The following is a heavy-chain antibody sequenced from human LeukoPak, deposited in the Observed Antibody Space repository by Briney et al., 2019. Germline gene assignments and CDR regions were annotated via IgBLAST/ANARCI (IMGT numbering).Heavy chain of an antibody. J-gene: IGHJ4*02. CDR1: GFTVSSNY. CDR2: ISSSSSYI. V-gene: IGHV3-21*01. CDR3: ARVKDYYDSSGGY. Sequence: GGSLRLSCAASGFTVSSNYISWVRQAPGKGLEWVSSISSSSSYIYYADSVKGRFTISRDNAKNSLYLQMNSLRAEDTAVYYCARVKDYYDSSGGYWGQGTLVTVSS. D-gene: IGHD3-22*01.